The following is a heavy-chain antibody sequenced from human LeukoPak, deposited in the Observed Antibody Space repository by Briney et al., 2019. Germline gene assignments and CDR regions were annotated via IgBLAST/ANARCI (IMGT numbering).Heavy chain of an antibody. D-gene: IGHD6-19*01. J-gene: IGHJ4*02. V-gene: IGHV3-20*04. Sequence: GGSLRLSCAASGFTFDDYGMSWVRQAPGKGLEWVSGINWNGGSTGYADSVKGRFTISRDNAKNSLYLQMNSLRAEDTAVYYCARDRDGSGWVELDYWGQGTLVTVSS. CDR2: INWNGGST. CDR3: ARDRDGSGWVELDY. CDR1: GFTFDDYG.